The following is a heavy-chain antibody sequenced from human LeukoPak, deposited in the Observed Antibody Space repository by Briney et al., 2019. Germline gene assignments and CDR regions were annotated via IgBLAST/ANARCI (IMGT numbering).Heavy chain of an antibody. Sequence: SETLSLTCTVSGGSISSYYWSWIRQPPGKGLEWIGYIYYSGSTNYNPSLKSRVTISVDTSKNQFSLKLSSVTAADTAVYYCAREFGSSSWYDLDAFDIWGQGTMVTVSS. D-gene: IGHD6-13*01. CDR3: AREFGSSSWYDLDAFDI. V-gene: IGHV4-59*01. CDR1: GGSISSYY. CDR2: IYYSGST. J-gene: IGHJ3*02.